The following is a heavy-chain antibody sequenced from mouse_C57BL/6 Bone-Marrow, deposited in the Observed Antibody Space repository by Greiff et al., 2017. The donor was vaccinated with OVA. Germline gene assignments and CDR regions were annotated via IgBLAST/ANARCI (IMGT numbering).Heavy chain of an antibody. CDR2: ISSGGSYT. J-gene: IGHJ4*01. CDR1: GFTFSSYG. Sequence: VQGVESGGDLVKPGGSLKLSCAASGFTFSSYGMSWVRQTPDKRLEWVATISSGGSYTYYPDSVKGRFTISRDNAKNTLYLQMSSLKSEDTAMYYCARQGKKSYYGSKAMDYWGQGTSVTVSS. CDR3: ARQGKKSYYGSKAMDY. V-gene: IGHV5-6*01. D-gene: IGHD1-1*01.